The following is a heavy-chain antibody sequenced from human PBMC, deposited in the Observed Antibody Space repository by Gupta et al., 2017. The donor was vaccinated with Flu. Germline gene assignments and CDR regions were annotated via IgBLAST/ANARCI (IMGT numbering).Heavy chain of an antibody. CDR1: GGSISSGDYY. J-gene: IGHJ6*03. V-gene: IGHV4-30-4*08. CDR2: IYDSGST. CDR3: ARIVVPSAIENYFYYIDV. Sequence: VQLQDSGPGLVKPSHTLSVTCIVSGGSISSGDYYWTWLRQPPGKGLEWSGYIYDSGSTFYNPSLKSRIIMSADTSKNQFSLRLSSVTAAETAVYYCARIVVPSAIENYFYYIDVWGKGTAVTVSS. D-gene: IGHD2-2*02.